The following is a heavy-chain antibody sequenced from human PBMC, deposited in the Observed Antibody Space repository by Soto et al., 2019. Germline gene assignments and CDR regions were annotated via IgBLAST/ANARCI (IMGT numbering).Heavy chain of an antibody. V-gene: IGHV1-18*01. CDR1: GYTFTSYA. D-gene: IGHD3-3*01. CDR2: ISTYNGDT. Sequence: QVQLVQSGAEVKKPGASLKVSCTASGYTFTSYAITWVRQAPGQGLEWMGWISTYNGDTKYAQNLQGRVTITTDTSTRTAYMELRSLKSDDTAVYYCARGSLLRTIPEHGGQGTLVAVSS. J-gene: IGHJ4*02. CDR3: ARGSLLRTIPEH.